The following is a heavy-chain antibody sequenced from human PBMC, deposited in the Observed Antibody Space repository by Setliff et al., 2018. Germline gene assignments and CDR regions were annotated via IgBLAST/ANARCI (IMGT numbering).Heavy chain of an antibody. CDR1: GFTFTSYD. D-gene: IGHD6-6*01. J-gene: IGHJ4*02. CDR2: ISYDGTYK. CDR3: ARALPSIHIDY. Sequence: GGSLRLSCAASGFTFTSYDIHWVRQAPGKGLEWVAVISYDGTYKNFVDSVKARFTISRDNSKDTLYLQMNSLRSEDTAVYYCARALPSIHIDYWGQGTLVTAPQ. V-gene: IGHV3-30-3*01.